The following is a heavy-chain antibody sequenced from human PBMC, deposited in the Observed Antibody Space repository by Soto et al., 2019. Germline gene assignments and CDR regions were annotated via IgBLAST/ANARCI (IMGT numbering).Heavy chain of an antibody. V-gene: IGHV3-30*18. CDR1: GFTFSSYG. J-gene: IGHJ6*02. CDR3: AKEVVTAKPYYYYYYGMDV. Sequence: QVQLVESGGGVVQPGRSLRLSCAASGFTFSSYGMHWVRQAPGKGLEWVAVISYDGSNKYYADSVKGRFTICRDNSKNTLYLQMNSLRAEDTAVYYCAKEVVTAKPYYYYYYGMDVWGQGTTVTVSS. CDR2: ISYDGSNK. D-gene: IGHD2-21*02.